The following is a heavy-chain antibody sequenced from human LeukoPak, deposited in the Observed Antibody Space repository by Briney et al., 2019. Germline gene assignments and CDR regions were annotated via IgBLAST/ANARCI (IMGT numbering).Heavy chain of an antibody. CDR3: ARAGLAAAGTLDY. D-gene: IGHD6-13*01. CDR1: GGTFSSYA. V-gene: IGHV1-69*13. J-gene: IGHJ4*02. Sequence: ASVKVSCKASGGTFSSYAISWVRQAPGQGLEWMGGIIPIFGTANYAQKFQGRVSITADEPTSTTYMELSSLRSEDTAVYYSARAGLAAAGTLDYWGQGTLVTVSS. CDR2: IIPIFGTA.